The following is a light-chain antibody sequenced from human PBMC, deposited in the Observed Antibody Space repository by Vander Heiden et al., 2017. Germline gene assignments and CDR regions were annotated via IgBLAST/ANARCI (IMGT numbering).Light chain of an antibody. CDR2: DAS. CDR1: QDINNF. J-gene: IGKJ2*01. V-gene: IGKV1-33*01. Sequence: DIQMTQSPSSLSASVGDRVTITCQTNQDINNFLNWYQQKPGKAPKLLIYDASNIDTGVPSRFSGSGSGTHFTFTISSMQPEDFATNYCQHYDNLTSYTFGQGTKLDFK. CDR3: QHYDNLTSYT.